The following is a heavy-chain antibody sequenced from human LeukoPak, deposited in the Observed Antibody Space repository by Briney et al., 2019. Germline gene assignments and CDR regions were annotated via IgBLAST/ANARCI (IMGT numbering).Heavy chain of an antibody. CDR3: ARETSKPEWELLFDY. V-gene: IGHV4-4*07. CDR2: IYTSGST. CDR1: GGSISSYY. D-gene: IGHD1-26*01. J-gene: IGHJ4*02. Sequence: SETLSLTCTVSGGSISSYYWSWIRQPAGKGLEWIGRIYTSGSTDYNPSLKSRVTMSVDTSKNQFSLKLSSVTAADTAVYYCARETSKPEWELLFDYWGQGTLVTVSS.